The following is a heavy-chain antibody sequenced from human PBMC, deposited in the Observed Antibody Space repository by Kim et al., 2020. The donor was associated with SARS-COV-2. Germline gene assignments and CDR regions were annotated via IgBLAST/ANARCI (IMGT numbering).Heavy chain of an antibody. J-gene: IGHJ4*02. Sequence: SVKVSCKASGGTFSSYAISWVRQAPGQGLEWMGGIIPIFGTANYAQKFQGRVTITADESTSTAYMELSSLRSEDTAVYYCASLSDYGGNSDFDYWGQGTLVTVSS. CDR2: IIPIFGTA. CDR3: ASLSDYGGNSDFDY. CDR1: GGTFSSYA. V-gene: IGHV1-69*13. D-gene: IGHD4-17*01.